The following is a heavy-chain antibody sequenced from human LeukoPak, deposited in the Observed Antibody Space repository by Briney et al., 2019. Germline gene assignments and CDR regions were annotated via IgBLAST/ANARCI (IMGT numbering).Heavy chain of an antibody. Sequence: SETLSLTCTVSGGSISSDGYYWTWIRQHPGKGLEWIGYIYYSGTTYYNPSLESRVTLSVDTSKNQFSLKLSSVTAADTAVYYCARGSWHSSAHFDYWGQGTLVTVSS. CDR3: ARGSWHSSAHFDY. V-gene: IGHV4-31*03. CDR1: GGSISSDGYY. J-gene: IGHJ4*02. D-gene: IGHD6-19*01. CDR2: IYYSGTT.